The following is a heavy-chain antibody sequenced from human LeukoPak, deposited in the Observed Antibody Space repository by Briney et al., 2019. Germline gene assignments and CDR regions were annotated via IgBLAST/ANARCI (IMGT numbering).Heavy chain of an antibody. J-gene: IGHJ3*02. V-gene: IGHV3-23*01. D-gene: IGHD2/OR15-2a*01. Sequence: GGSLRPSCAASGFSFSSYAMFWVRQAPGKGLEWVSATSGSGTNTYYADSVKGRFTLSRDNSKNTLYLQMNSLRAEDTAVYYCAKELVSYFHSTGPLDIWGQGTMVTVSS. CDR3: AKELVSYFHSTGPLDI. CDR2: TSGSGTNT. CDR1: GFSFSSYA.